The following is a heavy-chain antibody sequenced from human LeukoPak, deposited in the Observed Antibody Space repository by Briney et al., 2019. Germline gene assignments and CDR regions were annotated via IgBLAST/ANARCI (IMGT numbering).Heavy chain of an antibody. J-gene: IGHJ4*02. D-gene: IGHD3-3*01. V-gene: IGHV3-74*01. CDR1: GFTFSSYW. Sequence: GGSLRLSCAASGFTFSSYWMHWVRQAPGTGLVWVSRINSDGSSTSYADSVRGRFTISRDNAKNTLYLQMNSLRAEDTAVYYCARDSRALNYDFWSGRAYYFDYWGQGTLVTVSS. CDR2: INSDGSST. CDR3: ARDSRALNYDFWSGRAYYFDY.